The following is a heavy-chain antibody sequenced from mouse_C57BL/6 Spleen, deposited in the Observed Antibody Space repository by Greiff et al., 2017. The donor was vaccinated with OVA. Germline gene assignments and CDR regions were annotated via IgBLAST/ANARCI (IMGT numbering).Heavy chain of an antibody. Sequence: EVMLVESGGGLVHPGGSMKLSCVASGFTFSNYWMTWVRQSPEKGLEWVAQIRLKSDNYATHYAESVKGRFTISRDASKSSVYLQMNNLRAEDTGIYYSTGGYVISYSYWGQGTTLTVSS. D-gene: IGHD1-1*01. V-gene: IGHV6-3*01. CDR2: IRLKSDNYAT. CDR1: GFTFSNYW. J-gene: IGHJ2*01. CDR3: TGGYVISYSY.